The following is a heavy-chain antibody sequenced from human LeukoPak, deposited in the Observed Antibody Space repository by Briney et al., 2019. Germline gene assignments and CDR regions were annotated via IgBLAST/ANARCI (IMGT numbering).Heavy chain of an antibody. J-gene: IGHJ4*02. CDR3: ARDRSILSFGP. D-gene: IGHD3-10*01. V-gene: IGHV1-46*01. Sequence: ASVKVSCKASGYTFTSYYMHWVRQAPGQGLEWMGIINPSGGSTSYAQKFQGRVTMTRDMSTSTVYMELSRLRSEDTAVYYCARDRSILSFGPGGQGTLVTVSS. CDR1: GYTFTSYY. CDR2: INPSGGST.